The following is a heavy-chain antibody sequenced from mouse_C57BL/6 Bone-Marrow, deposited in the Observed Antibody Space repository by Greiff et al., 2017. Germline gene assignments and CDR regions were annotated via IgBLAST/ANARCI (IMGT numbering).Heavy chain of an antibody. CDR1: GFTFSDYY. CDR3: ARHSTLYYDYDGYAMDY. CDR2: ISNGGGST. Sequence: EVKLVESGGGLVQPGGSLKLSCAASGFTFSDYYMYWVRQTPEKRLEWVAYISNGGGSTYYPDTVKGRFTISRDNAKNTLYLQMSRLKSEDTAMYYCARHSTLYYDYDGYAMDYWGQGTSVTVSS. D-gene: IGHD2-4*01. V-gene: IGHV5-12*01. J-gene: IGHJ4*01.